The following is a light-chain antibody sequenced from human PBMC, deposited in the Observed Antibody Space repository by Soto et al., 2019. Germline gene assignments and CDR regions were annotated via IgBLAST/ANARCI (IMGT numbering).Light chain of an antibody. J-gene: IGLJ1*01. CDR2: EVT. V-gene: IGLV2-8*01. Sequence: QSVLTQPPSASGSPGQSLTISCTGTSSDVGFYNFVSWYQQRPGKAPKLVIYEVTKRPSGVPDRFSGSKSGSTASLTVSGLQADDEAAYYCAASASTRFFVLGSGT. CDR3: AASASTRFFV. CDR1: SSDVGFYNF.